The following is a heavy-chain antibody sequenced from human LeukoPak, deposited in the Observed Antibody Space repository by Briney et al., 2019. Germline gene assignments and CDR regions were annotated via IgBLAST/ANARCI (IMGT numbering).Heavy chain of an antibody. CDR3: ARLSLYSGYDPPGYGVDFDY. CDR1: GYTLTELS. CDR2: FDPEDGET. Sequence: ASVKVSCKVSGYTLTELSMHWVRQAPGKGLEWMGGFDPEDGETIYAQKFQGRVTMTEDTSTDTAYMELSSLRSEDTAVYYCARLSLYSGYDPPGYGVDFDYWGQGTLVTVSS. V-gene: IGHV1-24*01. D-gene: IGHD5-12*01. J-gene: IGHJ4*02.